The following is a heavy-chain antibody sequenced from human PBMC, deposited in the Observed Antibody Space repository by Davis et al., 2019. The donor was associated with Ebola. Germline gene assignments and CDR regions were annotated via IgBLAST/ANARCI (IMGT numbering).Heavy chain of an antibody. J-gene: IGHJ4*02. CDR3: ARVYSSGYYWDY. V-gene: IGHV3-7*03. CDR2: IKQDGSEK. Sequence: GGSLGPSCAASGFTFSSYWMSWVRQAPGKGLEWVANIKQDGSEKYYVDSVKGRFTISRDNAKNSLYLQMNSLRAEDTAVYYCARVYSSGYYWDYWGQGTLVTVSS. CDR1: GFTFSSYW. D-gene: IGHD3-22*01.